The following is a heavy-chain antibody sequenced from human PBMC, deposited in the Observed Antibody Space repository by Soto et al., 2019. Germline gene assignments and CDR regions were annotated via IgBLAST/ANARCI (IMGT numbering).Heavy chain of an antibody. CDR3: ILGYSSSGKNFFDY. D-gene: IGHD3-10*01. V-gene: IGHV1-69*01. CDR2: IIPVFETT. CDR1: GGTYSSYA. Sequence: QVHVVQSGAEMKSLGSSVKVSCQASGGTYSSYAFNWVRQAPGLGLEWMGGIIPVFETTNLAQKFQGRVTLTADESTTTAYMELSRLRSEDAAVDFCILGYSSSGKNFFDYWGQGTLVSVTS. J-gene: IGHJ4*02.